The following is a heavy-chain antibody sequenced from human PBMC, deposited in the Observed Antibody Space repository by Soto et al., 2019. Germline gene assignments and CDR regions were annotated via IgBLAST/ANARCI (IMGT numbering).Heavy chain of an antibody. D-gene: IGHD6-13*01. CDR3: ARIAATGRGWDV. J-gene: IGHJ6*02. V-gene: IGHV3-7*01. Sequence: EVQLVESGGGLVQPGGSLRLSCVDSGFTFSSYWMSWVRQAPVKGLEWVGNIKQDGSEENYVDSLKGRFTISRDNAKNSMYLQLNSPRAEDTAVYSCARIAATGRGWDVWGQGTTVVVSS. CDR1: GFTFSSYW. CDR2: IKQDGSEE.